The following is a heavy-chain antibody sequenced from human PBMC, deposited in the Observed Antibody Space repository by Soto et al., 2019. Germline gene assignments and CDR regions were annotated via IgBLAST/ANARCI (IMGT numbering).Heavy chain of an antibody. CDR2: IYSGGAT. J-gene: IGHJ4*01. CDR1: GFTVSNNY. CDR3: ARDGTYNWV. V-gene: IGHV3-66*01. D-gene: IGHD1-1*01. Sequence: EVQLVESGGGLVQPGGFLRLSCAASGFTVSNNYMRWVRQAPGKGLEWVSLIYSGGATYYADSVKGRFTISRDNSKNTLYPQMNSLRAEDTDVYYCARDGTYNWVGGNGILVTVSS.